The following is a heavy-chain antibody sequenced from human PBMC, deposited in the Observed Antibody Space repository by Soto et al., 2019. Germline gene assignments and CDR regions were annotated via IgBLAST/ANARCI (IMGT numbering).Heavy chain of an antibody. J-gene: IGHJ6*02. CDR1: GYTFTSYG. CDR3: ARDTFLEWLLAPNYYGMDV. V-gene: IGHV1-18*04. D-gene: IGHD3-3*01. CDR2: ISAYNGNT. Sequence: GASVKVSCKASGYTFTSYGISLVRQAPGQGLEWMGWISAYNGNTNYAQKLQGRVTMTTDTSTSTAYMELRSLRSDDTAVYYCARDTFLEWLLAPNYYGMDVWGQGTTVTVSS.